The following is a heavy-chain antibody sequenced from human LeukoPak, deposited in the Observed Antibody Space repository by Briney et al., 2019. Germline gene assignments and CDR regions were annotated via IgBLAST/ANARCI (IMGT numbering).Heavy chain of an antibody. V-gene: IGHV1-2*02. D-gene: IGHD2-2*01. CDR3: ARVVPAARRTYNWFDP. J-gene: IGHJ5*02. CDR2: INPNSGGT. CDR1: GYTFTGYY. Sequence: ASVKVPCKASGYTFTGYYMHWVRQAPGQGLEWMGWINPNSGGTNYAQKFQGRVTMTRDTSISTAYMELSRLRSDDTAVYYCARVVPAARRTYNWFDPWGQGTLVTVSS.